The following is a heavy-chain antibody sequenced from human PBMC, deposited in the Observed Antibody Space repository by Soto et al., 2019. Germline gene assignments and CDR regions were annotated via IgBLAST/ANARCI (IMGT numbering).Heavy chain of an antibody. J-gene: IGHJ6*02. CDR3: AKGDSSGWYLDYYGMDV. D-gene: IGHD6-19*01. CDR2: ISGSGGST. Sequence: LRLSCAASGFTFSSYAMSWVRQAPGKGLEWVSAISGSGGSTYYADSVKGRFTISRDNSKNTLYLQMNSLRAEDTAVYYCAKGDSSGWYLDYYGMDVWGQGTTVTVSS. CDR1: GFTFSSYA. V-gene: IGHV3-23*01.